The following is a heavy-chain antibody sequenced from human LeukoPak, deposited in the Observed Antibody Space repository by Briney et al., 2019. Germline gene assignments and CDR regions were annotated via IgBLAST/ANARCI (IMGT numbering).Heavy chain of an antibody. CDR1: GFTFSNYW. CDR2: IKQDGSEK. Sequence: GGSLRLSCAASGFTFSNYWMSWVRQAPGKGLEWVANIKQDGSEKYYVDSVKGRFIISRDNAKDSLYLQMNSLRVEDTAVYYCARDFDRLIRKIGRESLYYYHYYMDVWGKGTTVTVSS. D-gene: IGHD3-9*01. CDR3: ARDFDRLIRKIGRESLYYYHYYMDV. J-gene: IGHJ6*03. V-gene: IGHV3-7*01.